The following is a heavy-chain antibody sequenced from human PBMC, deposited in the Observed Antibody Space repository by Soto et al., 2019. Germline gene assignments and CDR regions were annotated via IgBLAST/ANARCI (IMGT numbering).Heavy chain of an antibody. Sequence: QVQLQLWGAGLLKPSESLSLTCAVYGGSFSDFYWTWIRQLPGKGLEWIGEINHSGNTNYNPSLKSRVAISVDTYKNQFSLYLGSVTAADTAVYYCGPRGAVAATRGYWGQGTLVTVSS. CDR2: INHSGNT. D-gene: IGHD6-19*01. J-gene: IGHJ4*02. CDR1: GGSFSDFY. V-gene: IGHV4-34*01. CDR3: GPRGAVAATRGY.